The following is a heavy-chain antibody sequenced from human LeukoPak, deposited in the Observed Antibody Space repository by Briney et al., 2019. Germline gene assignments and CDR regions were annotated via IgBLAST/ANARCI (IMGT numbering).Heavy chain of an antibody. D-gene: IGHD4-17*01. Sequence: GGSLRLSCAASGFTLSSYSMNWVRQAPGKGLEWVSYISSSSSTIYYADSVKGRFTISRDNAKNSLYLQMNSLRAEDTAVYYCAREDYGDYPCWYFDLWGRGTLVTVSS. CDR1: GFTLSSYS. CDR2: ISSSSSTI. V-gene: IGHV3-48*04. J-gene: IGHJ2*01. CDR3: AREDYGDYPCWYFDL.